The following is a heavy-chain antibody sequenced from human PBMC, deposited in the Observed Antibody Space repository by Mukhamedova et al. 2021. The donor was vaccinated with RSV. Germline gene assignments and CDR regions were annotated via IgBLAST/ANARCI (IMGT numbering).Heavy chain of an antibody. J-gene: IGHJ4*01. V-gene: IGHV3-23*01. CDR3: AKDHGYSSGWPIFDY. CDR2: IRGSGGNP. Sequence: TFSSYAMSWVRQAPGKGLEWVSAIRGSGGNPYYADSVRGRFTISRDNARNTLYLQMNSLRAEDTAVSYCAKDHGYSSGWPIFDY. D-gene: IGHD6-19*01. CDR1: TFSSYA.